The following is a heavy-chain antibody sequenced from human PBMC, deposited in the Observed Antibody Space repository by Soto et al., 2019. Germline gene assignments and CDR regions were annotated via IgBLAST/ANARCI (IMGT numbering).Heavy chain of an antibody. CDR2: INRDGSST. CDR3: ARDQRTYYYYGMDV. J-gene: IGHJ6*02. V-gene: IGHV3-74*01. Sequence: GGSLRLSCAASGFTFSSYWMHWVRQAPGKGLVWVSRINRDGSSTSYADSVKGRCTISRDNAKNTLYLQMNSLRAEDTAVYYCARDQRTYYYYGMDVWGQGTTVTVSS. CDR1: GFTFSSYW.